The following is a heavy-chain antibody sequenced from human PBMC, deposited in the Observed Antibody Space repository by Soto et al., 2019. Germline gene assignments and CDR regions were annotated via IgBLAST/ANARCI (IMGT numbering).Heavy chain of an antibody. V-gene: IGHV4-30-2*01. Sequence: SETLSLTCAVSGGSISSGGYSWSWIRQPPGKGLEWIGYIYHSGSTYYNPSLKSRVTISVDRSKNQFSLKLSSVTAADTAVYYCARVERITMVRGVRGTVGNFDYWGKGTLVTGSS. J-gene: IGHJ4*02. CDR1: GGSISSGGYS. CDR2: IYHSGST. D-gene: IGHD3-10*01. CDR3: ARVERITMVRGVRGTVGNFDY.